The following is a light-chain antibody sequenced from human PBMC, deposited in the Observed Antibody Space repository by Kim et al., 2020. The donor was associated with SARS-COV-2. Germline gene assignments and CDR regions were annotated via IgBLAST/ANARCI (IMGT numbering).Light chain of an antibody. CDR2: EDN. V-gene: IGLV6-57*01. CDR3: QPYDSSDHV. CDR1: SGSIASSF. J-gene: IGLJ3*02. Sequence: GKTVTISCTRSSGSIASSFVQWYQQRPGSSPTIVIYEDNERPSGVPDRFSGSIDRSSNSASLTISGLKTEDEADYYCQPYDSSDHVFGGGTQLTVL.